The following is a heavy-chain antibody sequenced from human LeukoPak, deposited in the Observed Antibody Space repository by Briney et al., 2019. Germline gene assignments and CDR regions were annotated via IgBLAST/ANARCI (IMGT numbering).Heavy chain of an antibody. CDR3: AREDADY. CDR2: IYSSGST. V-gene: IGHV4-59*01. Sequence: PSETLFLTCTVSGVSISNYYWNWIRQPPGKGLEWIGYIYSSGSTNYNPSLKSRVTISLDTSKNQFSLKLSSVTPADTAAYYCAREDADYWGQGTLVTVSS. J-gene: IGHJ4*02. CDR1: GVSISNYY.